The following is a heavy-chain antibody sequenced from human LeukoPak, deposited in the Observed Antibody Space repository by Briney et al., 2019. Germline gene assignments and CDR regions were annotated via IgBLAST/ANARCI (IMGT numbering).Heavy chain of an antibody. CDR3: AREKYYYDSSGYTSFDY. Sequence: PGGSLRLSCAASGFTFSNHGMNWVRQAPGKGLEWVSGISPSGDITYYADSVKGRFTISRDNAKNSLYLQMNSLRAEDTAVYYCAREKYYYDSSGYTSFDYWGQGTLVTVSS. CDR1: GFTFSNHG. CDR2: ISPSGDIT. D-gene: IGHD3-22*01. V-gene: IGHV3-23*01. J-gene: IGHJ4*02.